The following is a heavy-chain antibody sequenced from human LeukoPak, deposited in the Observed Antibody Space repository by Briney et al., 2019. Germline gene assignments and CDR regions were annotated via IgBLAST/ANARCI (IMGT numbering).Heavy chain of an antibody. J-gene: IGHJ4*02. Sequence: PGGSLRLSCAASGFTFSTYGMHWVRQAPGKGLEWVALIWYDGSKKYYADSVKGRFTISRDNSKNTLYLQMNSLRAEGTAIYYCARDQGCSSTDCYSLFFHYWGQGTLVTVSS. D-gene: IGHD2-2*01. CDR1: GFTFSTYG. CDR2: IWYDGSKK. CDR3: ARDQGCSSTDCYSLFFHY. V-gene: IGHV3-33*01.